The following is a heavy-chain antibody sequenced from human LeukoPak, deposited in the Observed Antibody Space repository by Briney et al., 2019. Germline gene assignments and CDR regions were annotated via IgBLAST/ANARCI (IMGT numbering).Heavy chain of an antibody. CDR1: GFTFSSYS. J-gene: IGHJ6*02. D-gene: IGHD3-3*01. Sequence: GGSLRLSCAASGFTFSSYSMNWVRQAPGKGLEWVSSISSSSSYIYYADSVKGRFTISRDNAKNSLYLQMNSPRAEDTAVYYCARDGYDFWSGYYTSMDVWGQGTTVTVSS. CDR3: ARDGYDFWSGYYTSMDV. V-gene: IGHV3-21*01. CDR2: ISSSSSYI.